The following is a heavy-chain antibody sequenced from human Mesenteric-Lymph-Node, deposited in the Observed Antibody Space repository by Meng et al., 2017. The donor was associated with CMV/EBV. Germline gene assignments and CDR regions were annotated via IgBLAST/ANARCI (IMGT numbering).Heavy chain of an antibody. V-gene: IGHV4-39*07. D-gene: IGHD3-3*01. J-gene: IGHJ4*02. CDR3: AREGWDTMFGLVFISFFDS. CDR2: LFYNGIT. Sequence: GSLRLSCTVSGGSISSSSYYWGWIRQPPGKGLEWIGTLFYNGITYYNPSLKSRVTMSLDTSKNQFSLKLTSVTAADTAVYYCAREGWDTMFGLVFISFFDSWGQGTLVTVSS. CDR1: GGSISSSSYY.